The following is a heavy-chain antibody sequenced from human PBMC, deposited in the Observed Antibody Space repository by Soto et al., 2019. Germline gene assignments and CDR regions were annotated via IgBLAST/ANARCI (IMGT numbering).Heavy chain of an antibody. CDR3: AKSRGSGSYFNPSDAFDF. CDR1: GFTFSSYA. J-gene: IGHJ3*01. Sequence: EVQLLDSGGGLVQPGGSLRLSCAASGFTFSSYAMSWVRQAPGKGLEWVSSISGSGGGTYYADSVKGRLTISRDNSKNSLSLQMNSLRAEDTAVYYCAKSRGSGSYFNPSDAFDFWGQGTMVTVSS. CDR2: ISGSGGGT. V-gene: IGHV3-23*01. D-gene: IGHD3-10*01.